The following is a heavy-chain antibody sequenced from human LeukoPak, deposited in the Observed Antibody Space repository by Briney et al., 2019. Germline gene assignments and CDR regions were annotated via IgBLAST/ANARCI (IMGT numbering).Heavy chain of an antibody. Sequence: SETLPLTCTVSGGSIGTYYWSWIRQSPGKGLEWIGYIYVTGSTSYNPYLQSRVTISVDTSRNQFFLKMSSVTAADTAVYYCARHIGGGIEDMDVWGKGTKVTVSS. D-gene: IGHD3-16*02. V-gene: IGHV4-59*08. CDR1: GGSIGTYY. CDR3: ARHIGGGIEDMDV. CDR2: IYVTGST. J-gene: IGHJ6*03.